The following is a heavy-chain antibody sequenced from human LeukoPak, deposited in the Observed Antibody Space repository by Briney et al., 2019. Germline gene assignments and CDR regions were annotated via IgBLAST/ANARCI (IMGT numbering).Heavy chain of an antibody. V-gene: IGHV4-34*01. Sequence: SETRSLTCAVYGGSFSGYYWSWIRQPPGKGLEWIGEINHSGSTNYNTSLKSRVTISVDTSKNQFSLKLSSVTAADTAVYYCARGGGCSSTSCSPKFDYWGQGTLVTVSS. J-gene: IGHJ4*02. D-gene: IGHD2-2*01. CDR1: GGSFSGYY. CDR3: ARGGGCSSTSCSPKFDY. CDR2: INHSGST.